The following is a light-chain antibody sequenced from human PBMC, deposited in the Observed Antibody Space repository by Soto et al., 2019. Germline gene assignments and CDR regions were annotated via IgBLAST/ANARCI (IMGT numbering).Light chain of an antibody. CDR3: QQYKSSST. J-gene: IGKJ1*01. Sequence: DIQMTQSPSTLPASVGDRVTISCRASQTISSWLAWYQQKPGKAPNLLINKASSLQSEVPSRFSGSGSGTEFTLTITSLQPDDFGVYYCQQYKSSSTFGQGTKVDI. V-gene: IGKV1-5*03. CDR1: QTISSW. CDR2: KAS.